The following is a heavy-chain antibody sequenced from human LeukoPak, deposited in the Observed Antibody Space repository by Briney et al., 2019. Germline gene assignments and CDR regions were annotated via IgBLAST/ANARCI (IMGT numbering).Heavy chain of an antibody. Sequence: SETLSRTCAVYGGSLCGYYWTWVRQPPGKGLEWIGEIGHSGGANYSPSLKSRVTISLDTSKNQFSLRLTSVTAADTAVYYCARLTWDLPPGGLYYNYYIDVWDKGATVTVSS. V-gene: IGHV4-34*01. D-gene: IGHD1-26*01. CDR2: IGHSGGA. J-gene: IGHJ6*03. CDR1: GGSLCGYY. CDR3: ARLTWDLPPGGLYYNYYIDV.